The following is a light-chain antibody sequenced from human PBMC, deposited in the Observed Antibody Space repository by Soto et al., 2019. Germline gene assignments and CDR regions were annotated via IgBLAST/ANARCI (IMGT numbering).Light chain of an antibody. V-gene: IGKV3-20*01. CDR3: QQYGGSPRT. CDR2: DAS. Sequence: ESVLTQPPGTLSLSPGERATLSCRASLSVSSSSLAWDQQIRCQAPRLLIHDASSRATGIPDRFSGSGSGTDFTLTISRLEPEDFAVYYCQQYGGSPRTFGQGTKVDIK. J-gene: IGKJ1*01. CDR1: LSVSSSS.